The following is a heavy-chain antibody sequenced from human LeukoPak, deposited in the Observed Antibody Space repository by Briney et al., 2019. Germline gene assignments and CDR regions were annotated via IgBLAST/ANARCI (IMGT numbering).Heavy chain of an antibody. D-gene: IGHD3-10*01. V-gene: IGHV3-66*01. CDR1: GFNVGYNY. CDR3: ARGPWSSGSGTSDGFDF. CDR2: IYTDGRT. Sequence: TGGSLRLSCAASGFNVGYNYMSWVRQAPGKGLEWVSTIYTDGRTFYADSLKDRFTVSRDTSKNTLSLQMNGLRTEDTAVYFCARGPWSSGSGTSDGFDFWGQGTMVTVSS. J-gene: IGHJ3*01.